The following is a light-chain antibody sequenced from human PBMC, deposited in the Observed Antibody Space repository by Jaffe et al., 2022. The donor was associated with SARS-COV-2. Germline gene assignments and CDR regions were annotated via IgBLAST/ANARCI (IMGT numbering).Light chain of an antibody. CDR1: QSLLHSNGYNF. Sequence: DIVMTQSPLSLPVTPGEPASISCRSSQSLLHSNGYNFLDWYVQKPGQSPQLLIYLGSYRASGVPDRFGGSGSGTDFTLKISRVEAEDVGVYYCMQALQTPTFGGGTKVEIK. CDR3: MQALQTPT. J-gene: IGKJ4*01. V-gene: IGKV2-28*01. CDR2: LGS.